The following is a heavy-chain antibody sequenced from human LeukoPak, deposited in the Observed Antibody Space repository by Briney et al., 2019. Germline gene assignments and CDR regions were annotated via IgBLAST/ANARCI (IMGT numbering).Heavy chain of an antibody. CDR2: IYYSGGT. V-gene: IGHV4-39*01. CDR1: GGSISSSTYH. CDR3: ARQASPGIDS. D-gene: IGHD6-13*01. J-gene: IGHJ4*02. Sequence: SETLSLTCTVSGGSISSSTYHWGWIRQPPGKGLEWIGIIYYSGGTYYNPSLKSRVTISLDASKNQFSLKLSSVTAADTAVYYCARQASPGIDSWGQGTLVTVSS.